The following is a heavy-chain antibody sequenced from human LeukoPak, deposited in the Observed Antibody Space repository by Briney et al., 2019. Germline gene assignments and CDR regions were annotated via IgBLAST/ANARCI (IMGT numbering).Heavy chain of an antibody. CDR2: ISRSGATI. V-gene: IGHV3-48*03. Sequence: GGSLRLSCAVSGVTISSGGLFWFRQAPGKGPEWISYISRSGATIYYADSVKGRLTISRDNAKNSLYLQMSSLGAEDTAIYYCSRYRGSGDKYFDYWGQGTLVTVSS. J-gene: IGHJ4*02. D-gene: IGHD2-15*01. CDR1: GVTISSGG. CDR3: SRYRGSGDKYFDY.